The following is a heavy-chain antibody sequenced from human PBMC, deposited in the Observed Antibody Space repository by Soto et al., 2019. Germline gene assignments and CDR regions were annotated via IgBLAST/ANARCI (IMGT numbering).Heavy chain of an antibody. Sequence: PSETLSLTCTVSGGSIISSSYYWVWIRQPPGKGLEWIGSIYYSGSTYYNPSLKSRVTISVDTSKNQFSLKLSSVTAADTAVYYCARQAIFGVVTYYYYYGMDVWGQGTTVTVSS. J-gene: IGHJ6*02. CDR1: GGSIISSSYY. CDR3: ARQAIFGVVTYYYYYGMDV. D-gene: IGHD3-3*01. CDR2: IYYSGST. V-gene: IGHV4-39*01.